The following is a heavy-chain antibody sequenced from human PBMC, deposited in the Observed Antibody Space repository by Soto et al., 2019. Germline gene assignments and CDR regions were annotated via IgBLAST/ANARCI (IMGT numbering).Heavy chain of an antibody. CDR1: GYSISSSSFY. J-gene: IGHJ4*02. CDR3: ARRRIVPTTNFDY. V-gene: IGHV4-39*01. D-gene: IGHD2-21*01. CDR2: IFHTGAT. Sequence: SETLSLTCPVSGYSISSSSFYWGWIRQPPGKRLEWIGHIFHTGATYQNPTLKSRLRMSVDTSKNQFSLNLSSVTATDTAVYYCARRRIVPTTNFDYWGQGTLVTVSS.